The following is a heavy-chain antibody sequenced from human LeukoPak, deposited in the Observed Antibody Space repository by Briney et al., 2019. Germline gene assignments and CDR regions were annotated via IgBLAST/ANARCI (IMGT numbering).Heavy chain of an antibody. J-gene: IGHJ6*03. Sequence: SQTLTLTCTVSGGSISSYYWSWIRQPPGKGLEWIGYIYYSGSTSYNPSLKSRVTISVDTSKNQCSLKLRSVTAADTAVYYCARETSQKGAHYMDVWGKGTTVTISS. V-gene: IGHV4-59*01. CDR1: GGSISSYY. D-gene: IGHD3-16*01. CDR2: IYYSGST. CDR3: ARETSQKGAHYMDV.